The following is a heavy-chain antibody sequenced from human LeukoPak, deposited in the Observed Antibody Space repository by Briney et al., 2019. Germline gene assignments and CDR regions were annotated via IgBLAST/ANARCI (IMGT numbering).Heavy chain of an antibody. CDR2: IYSGGST. CDR3: AGSRIAARPDY. V-gene: IGHV3-53*01. CDR1: GGSFSGYY. D-gene: IGHD6-6*01. J-gene: IGHJ4*02. Sequence: PSETLSLTCAVYGGSFSGYYWSWVRQAPGKGLEWVSVIYSGGSTYYADSVKGRFTISRDNSKNTLYLQMNSLRAEDTAVYYCAGSRIAARPDYWGQGTRVTVSS.